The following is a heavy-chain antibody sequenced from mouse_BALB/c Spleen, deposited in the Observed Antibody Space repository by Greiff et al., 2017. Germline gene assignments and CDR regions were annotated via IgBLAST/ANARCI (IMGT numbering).Heavy chain of an antibody. J-gene: IGHJ3*01. D-gene: IGHD1-2*01. V-gene: IGHV1-15*01. CDR3: TTATAY. CDR2: IDPETGGT. CDR1: GYTITDYE. Sequence: QVQLQQSGAELVRPGASVTLSCKASGYTITDYEMHWVKQTPVHGLEWIGAIDPETGGTAYNQKFKGKATLTADKSSSTAYMELRSLTSEDSAVYYCTTATAYWGQGTLVTVSA.